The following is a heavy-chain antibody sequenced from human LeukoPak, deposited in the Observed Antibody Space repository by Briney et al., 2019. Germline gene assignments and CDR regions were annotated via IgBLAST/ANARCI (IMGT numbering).Heavy chain of an antibody. J-gene: IGHJ5*02. CDR1: GYTFTSYG. Sequence: SVTVSCTASGYTFTSYGISWVRQAPGQGLEWMGWISAYNGNTNYAQKLQGRVTMTTDTSTSTAYMELRSLRSDDTAVYYCARAGTTPLYNWFDPWGQGTLVTVSS. CDR2: ISAYNGNT. D-gene: IGHD2-2*01. CDR3: ARAGTTPLYNWFDP. V-gene: IGHV1-18*01.